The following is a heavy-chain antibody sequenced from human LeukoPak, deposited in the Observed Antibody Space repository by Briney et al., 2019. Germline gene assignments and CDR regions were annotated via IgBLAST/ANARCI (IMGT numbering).Heavy chain of an antibody. CDR3: ARARSMVMDYYYYMDV. CDR1: GYTFTGYY. CDR2: INPNSGGT. D-gene: IGHD5-18*01. V-gene: IGHV1-2*02. J-gene: IGHJ6*03. Sequence: GASVKVSCKASGYTFTGYYMHWVRQAPGQGLEWMGWINPNSGGTNYAQKFQGRVTMTRDTSISTAYMELSRLRSDDTAVYYCARARSMVMDYYYYMDVWGKGTTVTISS.